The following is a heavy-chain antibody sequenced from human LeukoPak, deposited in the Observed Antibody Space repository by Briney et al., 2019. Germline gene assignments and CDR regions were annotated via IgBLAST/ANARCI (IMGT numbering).Heavy chain of an antibody. V-gene: IGHV3-9*03. J-gene: IGHJ4*02. CDR1: GFTFDDYA. CDR3: AKEGRDVYFDY. Sequence: GGSLRLSCAASGFTFDDYAMHWVRQAPGKGLEWVSGISWNSGSIGYADSVKGRFTISRDNAKNSLCLQMNSLRAEDMALYYCAKEGRDVYFDYWGQGTLVTVSS. CDR2: ISWNSGSI.